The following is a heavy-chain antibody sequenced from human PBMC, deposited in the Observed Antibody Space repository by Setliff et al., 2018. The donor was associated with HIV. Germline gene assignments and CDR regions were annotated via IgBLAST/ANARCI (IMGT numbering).Heavy chain of an antibody. CDR1: GGSISSYY. J-gene: IGHJ3*02. CDR3: ARAINKAFDI. CDR2: MYISGST. V-gene: IGHV4-4*08. Sequence: SETLSLTCTVSGGSISSYYWSWIRQPPGKGLEWIGHMYISGSTTYNPSLKSRVTLSVDTSRNQFSLNLSSATAADTAVYYCARAINKAFDIWGQGTMVTVSS.